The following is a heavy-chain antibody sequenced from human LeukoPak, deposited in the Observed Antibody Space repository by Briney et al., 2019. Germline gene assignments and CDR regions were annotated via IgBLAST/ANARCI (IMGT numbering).Heavy chain of an antibody. CDR2: ISDRGGST. D-gene: IGHD3-22*01. J-gene: IGHJ4*02. Sequence: GGSLRLSCAVSGITLSNYGMSWVRQAPGKGLEWVAGISDRGGSTNYADSVKGRFTISRDNPKNTLYLQMNSLRAEDTAVYFCAKRGVVIRVILVGFHKQAYYFDSWGQGALVTVSS. CDR3: AKRGVVIRVILVGFHKQAYYFDS. V-gene: IGHV3-23*01. CDR1: GITLSNYG.